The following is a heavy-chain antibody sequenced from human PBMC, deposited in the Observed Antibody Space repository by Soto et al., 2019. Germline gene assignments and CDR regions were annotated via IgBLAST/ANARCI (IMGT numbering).Heavy chain of an antibody. D-gene: IGHD6-19*01. Sequence: ASVKVSCKASGYTFTSYGISWVRQAPGQGLEWMGWISAYNGNTNYAQKLQGRVTMTTDTSTSTAYMELRSLRSDDTAVYYCAGHTRGRSSGWTTDAIDISGQATMVSVSS. V-gene: IGHV1-18*01. CDR1: GYTFTSYG. CDR3: AGHTRGRSSGWTTDAIDI. J-gene: IGHJ3*02. CDR2: ISAYNGNT.